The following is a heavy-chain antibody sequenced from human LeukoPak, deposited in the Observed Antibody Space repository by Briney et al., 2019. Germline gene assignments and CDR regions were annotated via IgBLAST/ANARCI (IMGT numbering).Heavy chain of an antibody. J-gene: IGHJ4*02. CDR2: ISWNSGSI. CDR1: GFNFDDYA. D-gene: IGHD4-17*01. Sequence: GGSLRLSCAASGFNFDDYAKHCVGQAPGKGLEWVSGISWNSGSIGYADSVKGRFTISRDNAKNSLYLQMNSLRAEDTALYYCAKDGQPTVTTVDYWGQGTLVTVSS. V-gene: IGHV3-9*01. CDR3: AKDGQPTVTTVDY.